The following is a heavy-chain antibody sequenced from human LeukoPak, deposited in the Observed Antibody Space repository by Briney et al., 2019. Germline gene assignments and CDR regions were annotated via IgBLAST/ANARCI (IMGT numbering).Heavy chain of an antibody. CDR3: TGGWIAYYSMDD. D-gene: IGHD5-12*01. CDR1: GGSISSYY. J-gene: IGHJ6*03. V-gene: IGHV4-59*01. CDR2: IYYSGST. Sequence: SETLSLTCTVSGGSISSYYWSWVRQPPGKGLEWVGTIYYSGSTNYNPSLKSRLTISVDTSKNQFCPKLSSVTAADSSVYYYTGGWIAYYSMDDWGKGTTVTVSS.